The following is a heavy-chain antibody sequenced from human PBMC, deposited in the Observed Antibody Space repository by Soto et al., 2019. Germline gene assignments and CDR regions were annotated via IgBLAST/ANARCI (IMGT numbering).Heavy chain of an antibody. J-gene: IGHJ4*02. D-gene: IGHD3-22*01. CDR2: INPSGGRT. V-gene: IGHV1-46*01. CDR1: GYAFTSHY. Sequence: ASVKVSCKASGYAFTSHYMHWVRQAPGQGLEWMGIINPSGGRTSYAQKFQGRVTMTRDTSTGTAYMELRSLRSEDTAVSYCATDYDYSSQSLWGQGTLVTVSS. CDR3: ATDYDYSSQSL.